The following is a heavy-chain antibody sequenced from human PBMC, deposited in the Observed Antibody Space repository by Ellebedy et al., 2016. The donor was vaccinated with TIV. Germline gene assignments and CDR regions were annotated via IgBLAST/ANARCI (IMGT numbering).Heavy chain of an antibody. D-gene: IGHD6-19*01. Sequence: AASVKVSCKASGGTFSTYPISWVRQAPGQELEWMGEIIPIFGTTNYAQRFQGRLTITADESTSTVYMDLSSLRYEDTALYHCARSSSGLDAFDIWGQGTMVTVSS. J-gene: IGHJ3*02. CDR3: ARSSSGLDAFDI. CDR2: IIPIFGTT. CDR1: GGTFSTYP. V-gene: IGHV1-69*13.